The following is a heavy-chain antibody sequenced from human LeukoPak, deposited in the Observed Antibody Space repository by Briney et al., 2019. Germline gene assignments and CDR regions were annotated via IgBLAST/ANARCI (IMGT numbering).Heavy chain of an antibody. CDR2: ISGSGGST. V-gene: IGHV3-23*01. J-gene: IGHJ4*02. Sequence: GGSLRLSCAASGFTFSSYAMSWVRQAPGKGLEWVSAISGSGGSTYYADSVKGRFTISRDNSKNTLYLQMNSLRAEDTAVYYCARGGYGGNEYFDYWGQGTLVTVSS. CDR1: GFTFSSYA. CDR3: ARGGYGGNEYFDY. D-gene: IGHD4-23*01.